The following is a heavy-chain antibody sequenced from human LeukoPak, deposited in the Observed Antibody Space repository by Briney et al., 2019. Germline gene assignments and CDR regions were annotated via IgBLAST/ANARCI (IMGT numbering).Heavy chain of an antibody. CDR1: DGSISSYY. Sequence: PSETLSLTCTVSDGSISSYYWSWIRQPPGKGLEWIGYIYYSGSTNYNPSLMSRLTISVDTSKNQFSLKLSSVTAADTAVYYCARENGIAAAGIPYWGQGTLVTVSS. CDR2: IYYSGST. D-gene: IGHD6-13*01. CDR3: ARENGIAAAGIPY. V-gene: IGHV4-59*12. J-gene: IGHJ4*02.